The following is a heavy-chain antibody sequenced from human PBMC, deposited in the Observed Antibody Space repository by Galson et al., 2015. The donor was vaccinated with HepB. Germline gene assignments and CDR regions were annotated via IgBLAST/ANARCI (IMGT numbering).Heavy chain of an antibody. D-gene: IGHD4-17*01. CDR3: ARVLKSGTVTNSLWRLPTVNAFDAFDI. CDR2: IWYDGSNK. Sequence: SLRLSCATSGFTFSSYGMHWVRQAPGKGLEWVAVIWYDGSNKYYPDSVKGRFTISRDNSKNTLYLQMNSLRAEDTAVYYCARVLKSGTVTNSLWRLPTVNAFDAFDIWGQGTMVTVSS. J-gene: IGHJ3*02. V-gene: IGHV3-33*01. CDR1: GFTFSSYG.